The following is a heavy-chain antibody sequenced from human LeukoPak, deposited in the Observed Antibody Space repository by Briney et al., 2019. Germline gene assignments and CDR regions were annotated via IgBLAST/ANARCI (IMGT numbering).Heavy chain of an antibody. CDR1: GGSSSSVAYY. V-gene: IGHV4-30-4*02. D-gene: IGHD3-10*01. CDR3: AGDDGGSGRNHY. J-gene: IGHJ4*02. CDR2: IYYSGST. Sequence: SDTLSLTCTVSGGSSSSVAYYWSWIRQSPGKGREWTAYIYYSGSTYYNPSLRSRITISVDTSKNQFSLKLSSVTAADTAVYYCAGDDGGSGRNHYWGRGTLVTVSS.